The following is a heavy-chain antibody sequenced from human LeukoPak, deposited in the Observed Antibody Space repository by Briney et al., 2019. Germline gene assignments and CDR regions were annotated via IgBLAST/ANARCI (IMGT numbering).Heavy chain of an antibody. V-gene: IGHV4-34*01. CDR3: ARRGPYYDILTGRRYYFDY. Sequence: SEALSLTCAVYGGSFSGYYWSWIRQPPGKGLEWIGEINHSGSTNYNPSLKSRVTISVGTSKNQFSLKLSSVTAADTAVYYCARRGPYYDILTGRRYYFDYWGQGTLVTVSS. CDR1: GGSFSGYY. D-gene: IGHD3-9*01. CDR2: INHSGST. J-gene: IGHJ4*02.